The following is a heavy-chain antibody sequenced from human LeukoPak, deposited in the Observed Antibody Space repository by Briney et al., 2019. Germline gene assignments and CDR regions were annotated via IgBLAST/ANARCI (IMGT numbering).Heavy chain of an antibody. Sequence: SETLSLTCTVSDDSISDYYRGWLRQPPGKGLEWIGYFYNSGRSTYNPSLKSRVTISADTSKNHFSLKLNSVTTADTAVYYCTRGAGWLIDCWGQGILVTVSS. CDR3: TRGAGWLIDC. D-gene: IGHD3-16*01. V-gene: IGHV4-59*01. CDR2: FYNSGRS. J-gene: IGHJ4*02. CDR1: DDSISDYY.